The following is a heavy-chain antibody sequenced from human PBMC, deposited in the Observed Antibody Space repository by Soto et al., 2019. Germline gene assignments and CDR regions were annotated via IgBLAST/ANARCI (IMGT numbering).Heavy chain of an antibody. J-gene: IGHJ4*02. CDR1: GFTFSSYA. V-gene: IGHV3-23*01. D-gene: IGHD6-19*01. CDR3: ATRIAVAGQHGY. CDR2: ISGSGGST. Sequence: PGGSLRLSCAASGFTFSSYAMSWVRQAPGKGLEWVSAISGSGGSTYYADSVKGRFTISRDNSKNTLYLQMNSLRAEDTAVYYCATRIAVAGQHGYWGQGTLVTVSS.